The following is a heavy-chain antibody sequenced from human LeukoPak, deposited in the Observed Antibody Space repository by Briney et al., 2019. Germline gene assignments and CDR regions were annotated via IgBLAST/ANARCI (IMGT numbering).Heavy chain of an antibody. CDR2: ISSSSSYI. V-gene: IGHV3-21*01. CDR3: SRVGAADQNLAQDH. D-gene: IGHD3-16*01. J-gene: IGHJ4*01. Sequence: PGGSLRLSCAASGFTFSSYSMNWVRQAPGKGLEWVSSISSSSSYIYYADSVKGRFTISRDNAKNSLYLQMNSLRAEDTAVYYWSRVGAADQNLAQDHRGQGTLVTL. CDR1: GFTFSSYS.